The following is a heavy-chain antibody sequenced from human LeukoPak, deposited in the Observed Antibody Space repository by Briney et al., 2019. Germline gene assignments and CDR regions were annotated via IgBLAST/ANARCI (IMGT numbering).Heavy chain of an antibody. CDR2: MNPNSGNT. V-gene: IGHV1-8*03. D-gene: IGHD1-26*01. CDR3: ARRLVGATVDY. CDR1: GYTFTSYD. Sequence: ASVKVPCRASGYTFTSYDINWVRQATGQGLEWMGWMNPNSGNTGYAQKFQGRVTITRNTSISTAYMELSSLRSEDTAVYYCARRLVGATVDYWGQGTLVTVSS. J-gene: IGHJ4*02.